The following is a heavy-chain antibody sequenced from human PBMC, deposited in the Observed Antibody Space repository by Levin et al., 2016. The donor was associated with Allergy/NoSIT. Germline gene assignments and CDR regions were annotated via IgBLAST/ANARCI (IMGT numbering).Heavy chain of an antibody. V-gene: IGHV3-30*03. J-gene: IGHJ4*02. CDR3: ARDPGYASFDY. CDR2: ISSGGSNR. Sequence: VRQMPGKGLEWLAVISSGGSNRYYADSVKGRFTISRDNSKNTLYLQMNSLRGEDTAVYYCARDPGYASFDYWGQGTLVTVSS. D-gene: IGHD2-2*01.